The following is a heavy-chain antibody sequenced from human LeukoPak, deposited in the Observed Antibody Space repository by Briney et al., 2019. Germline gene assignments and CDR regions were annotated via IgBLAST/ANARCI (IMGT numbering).Heavy chain of an antibody. Sequence: PGGSLRLSCAASGFTFSSYAMSWVRQAPGKGQEWVSAISGSGGSTYYADSVKGRFTISRDNSKNTLYLQMNSLRAEDTAVYYCARGFRYGSNWGFDYWGQGTLVTVSS. J-gene: IGHJ4*02. D-gene: IGHD5-24*01. V-gene: IGHV3-23*01. CDR2: ISGSGGST. CDR3: ARGFRYGSNWGFDY. CDR1: GFTFSSYA.